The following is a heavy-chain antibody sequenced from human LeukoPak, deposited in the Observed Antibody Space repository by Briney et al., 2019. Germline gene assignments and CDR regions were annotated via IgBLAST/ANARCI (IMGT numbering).Heavy chain of an antibody. V-gene: IGHV1-2*02. CDR1: RNIFTGYF. CDR3: ARETNPPALRYFDWSLPPDAFDI. CDR2: INPKNGGT. D-gene: IGHD3-9*01. J-gene: IGHJ3*02. Sequence: ASVKVSCKASRNIFTGYFIHWVRQAPGQGLEWMGWINPKNGGTNPAEKFQGRVTMTRDTSLSTAFMELTGLTSDDTAVYYCARETNPPALRYFDWSLPPDAFDIWGQGTMVTVSS.